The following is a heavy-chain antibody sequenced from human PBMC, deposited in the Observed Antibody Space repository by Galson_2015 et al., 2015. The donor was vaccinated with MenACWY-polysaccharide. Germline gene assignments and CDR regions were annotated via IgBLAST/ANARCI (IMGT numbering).Heavy chain of an antibody. CDR2: IYYDGSNK. V-gene: IGHV3-33*01. D-gene: IGHD1-7*01. CDR3: ARDRTSRYIDV. CDR1: GLTFRNHG. J-gene: IGHJ6*03. Sequence: SPRLSRPAFGLTFRNHGMHWAPQAPGNGLKWVAVIYYDGSNKYYADSVKGRFTISSDNSKNTLDLQMNSLRGEDTGVYYCARDRTSRYIDVWGKGTTVIVSS.